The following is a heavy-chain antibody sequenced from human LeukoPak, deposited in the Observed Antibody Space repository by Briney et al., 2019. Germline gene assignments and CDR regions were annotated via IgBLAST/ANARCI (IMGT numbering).Heavy chain of an antibody. CDR3: ARGDPHADL. Sequence: HPGGSLRLSCAASGFDLSTYEMNWVRQAPGKGLEWIADITISGHTKNYADSVKGQFTISRDNARTSLYLQINSLRVEDTGVYYCARGDPHADLWGQGTLVTVSS. J-gene: IGHJ5*02. CDR1: GFDLSTYE. V-gene: IGHV3-48*03. CDR2: ITISGHTK.